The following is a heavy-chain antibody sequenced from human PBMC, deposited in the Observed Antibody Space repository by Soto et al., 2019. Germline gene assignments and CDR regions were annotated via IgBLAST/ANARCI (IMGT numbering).Heavy chain of an antibody. CDR3: ANEGSFDTSGFYDYFHY. J-gene: IGHJ4*02. D-gene: IGHD3-22*01. V-gene: IGHV3-23*01. CDR1: GFTFSSYT. Sequence: EVQLLESGGGLVQPGGSLRLSCTASGFTFSSYTMSWVRQAPGQGLEWVSAISGSGGSTFYADSVKGRFAISRDNSNNTPLLQRNSLRAADTAVDYCANEGSFDTSGFYDYFHYWGQGTLVTVSS. CDR2: ISGSGGST.